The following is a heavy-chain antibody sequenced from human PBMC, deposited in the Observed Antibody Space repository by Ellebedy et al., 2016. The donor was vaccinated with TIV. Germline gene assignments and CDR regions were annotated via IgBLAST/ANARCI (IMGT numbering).Heavy chain of an antibody. Sequence: GESLKISCAASRFTFDEYAMHWVRQAPGKGLAWVSAISGSGGSTHYADSVKGRFTISRDNSKNSLYLQMNSLRTEDTALYYCARTYYYDSSGYPIFDYWGQGTLVTVSS. CDR3: ARTYYYDSSGYPIFDY. CDR2: ISGSGGST. J-gene: IGHJ4*02. V-gene: IGHV3-43*02. CDR1: RFTFDEYA. D-gene: IGHD3-22*01.